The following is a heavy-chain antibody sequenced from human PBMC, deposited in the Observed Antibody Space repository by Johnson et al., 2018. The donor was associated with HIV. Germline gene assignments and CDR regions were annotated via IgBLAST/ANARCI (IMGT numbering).Heavy chain of an antibody. D-gene: IGHD1-26*01. Sequence: QVQLVESGGGLIQPGGSLRLSCAASGFTVSSNYMSWVRQAPGKGLEWVAFIRYDGGNEYYADSVKGRFTISRDNSKNTLYLQMNSLRAEDTAVYYCAREGIVGATWDAFDIWGQGTMVTVSS. CDR1: GFTVSSNY. CDR2: IRYDGGNE. V-gene: IGHV3-30*02. J-gene: IGHJ3*02. CDR3: AREGIVGATWDAFDI.